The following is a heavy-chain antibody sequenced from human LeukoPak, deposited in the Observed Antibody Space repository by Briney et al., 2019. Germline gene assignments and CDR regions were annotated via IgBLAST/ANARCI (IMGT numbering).Heavy chain of an antibody. V-gene: IGHV4-59*12. J-gene: IGHJ4*02. D-gene: IGHD6-19*01. CDR1: GGSISSYY. CDR2: IYYSGST. CDR3: ARAGGRSGWYTYYFDY. Sequence: KSSETLSLTCTVSGGSISSYYWSWIRQPPGKGLEWIGYIYYSGSTNYNPSLKSRVTISVDKSKNQFSLKLSSVTAADTAVYYCARAGGRSGWYTYYFDYWGQGTLVTVSS.